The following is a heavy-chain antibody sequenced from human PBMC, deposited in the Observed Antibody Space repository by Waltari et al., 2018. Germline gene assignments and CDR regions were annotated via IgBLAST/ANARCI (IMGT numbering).Heavy chain of an antibody. CDR3: AREFGGLNDAFDI. J-gene: IGHJ3*02. V-gene: IGHV3-53*01. D-gene: IGHD2-15*01. CDR1: GFIGRNTC. Sequence: EVQLVESGGCLIQPGVSRRLTGSASGFIGRNTCMTWVGQAPGKGLEWVSVIYTAGSTYYAASVKGRFTISRDKSKNTLYLQMNSLRAEDTAVYYCAREFGGLNDAFDIWGQGTMVSVSS. CDR2: IYTAGST.